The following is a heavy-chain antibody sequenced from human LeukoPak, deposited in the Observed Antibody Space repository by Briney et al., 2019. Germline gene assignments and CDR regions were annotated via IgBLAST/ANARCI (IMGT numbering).Heavy chain of an antibody. CDR2: IYYSGST. J-gene: IGHJ4*02. Sequence: SQTLSLTCAVSGGSISSGGYYWSWIRQHPGKGLEWIGYIYYSGSTYYNPSLKSRVTISVDTSKNQFSLKLSSVTAADTAVYYCARAPHDSSGYPTDIWGQGTLVTVSS. CDR3: ARAPHDSSGYPTDI. V-gene: IGHV4-31*11. D-gene: IGHD3-22*01. CDR1: GGSISSGGYY.